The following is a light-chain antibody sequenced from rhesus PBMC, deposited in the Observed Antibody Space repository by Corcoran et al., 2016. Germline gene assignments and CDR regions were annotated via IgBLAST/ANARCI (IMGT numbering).Light chain of an antibody. CDR1: QDISSY. Sequence: DIQLTQSPSSLSASVGDRVTITCRASQDISSYLAWYQQKPGNAPTLPIYDASNLQSGVPSRFSGSGSGTHFTLTISSLQPEDFAVYYCQQRNGYPYSFGRGTKVEIK. V-gene: IGKV1-38*01. CDR2: DAS. J-gene: IGKJ2*01. CDR3: QQRNGYPYS.